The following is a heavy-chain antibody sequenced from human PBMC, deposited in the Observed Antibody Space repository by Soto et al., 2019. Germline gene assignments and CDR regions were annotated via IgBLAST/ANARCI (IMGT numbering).Heavy chain of an antibody. CDR3: AVLIGGSPYYFDY. V-gene: IGHV1-69*01. J-gene: IGHJ4*02. CDR1: EGIFSSYA. D-gene: IGHD3-10*01. Sequence: QVQLVQSGAEVKKPGSSVKVSCKASEGIFSSYAISWVRQAPGQGIEWMGGIIPILGTANCAQKFQGRVTITADESTSTAYMELSTLRSEDTVVYYCAVLIGGSPYYFDYWGQGTLVTVSS. CDR2: IIPILGTA.